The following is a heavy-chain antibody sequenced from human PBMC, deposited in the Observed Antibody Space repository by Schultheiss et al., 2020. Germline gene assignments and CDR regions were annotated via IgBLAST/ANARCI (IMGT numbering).Heavy chain of an antibody. J-gene: IGHJ4*02. CDR3: ARSGKKRSLGGLVYFDY. CDR1: GFTVSSNY. Sequence: GGSLRLSCAASGFTVSSNYMSWVRQAPGKGLEWVSVIYSGGSTYYADSVKGRFTISRDNSKNTLYLQMNSLRAEDTAVYYCARSGKKRSLGGLVYFDYWGQGTLVTVSS. V-gene: IGHV3-53*05. D-gene: IGHD4-23*01. CDR2: IYSGGST.